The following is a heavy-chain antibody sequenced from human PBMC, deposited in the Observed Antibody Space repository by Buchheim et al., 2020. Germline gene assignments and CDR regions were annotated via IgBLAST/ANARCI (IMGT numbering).Heavy chain of an antibody. Sequence: EVQLVESGGGLVQPGGSLRLSCAASGFTFSSHSMNWVRQAPGKGLEWVSFIGSSSSPIYYVDSVKGRFTISRDNDKNSLYLQMNSLKGEDTAVYYCARDHCTNGVCYYHDSWGQGTL. CDR2: IGSSSSPI. J-gene: IGHJ5*02. D-gene: IGHD2-8*01. CDR3: ARDHCTNGVCYYHDS. CDR1: GFTFSSHS. V-gene: IGHV3-48*01.